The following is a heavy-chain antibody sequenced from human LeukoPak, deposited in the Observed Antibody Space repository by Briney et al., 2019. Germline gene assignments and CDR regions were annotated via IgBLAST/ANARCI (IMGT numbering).Heavy chain of an antibody. Sequence: GGSLRLSCAASGFTFSSYAMHWVRQAPGKGLEWVAVISYDGSNKYYADSMKGRFTISRDNPKNTLYLQMNSLRAEDTAVYYCARGSSGSTLDYWGQGTLVTVSS. CDR2: ISYDGSNK. D-gene: IGHD3-22*01. J-gene: IGHJ4*02. CDR1: GFTFSSYA. CDR3: ARGSSGSTLDY. V-gene: IGHV3-30-3*01.